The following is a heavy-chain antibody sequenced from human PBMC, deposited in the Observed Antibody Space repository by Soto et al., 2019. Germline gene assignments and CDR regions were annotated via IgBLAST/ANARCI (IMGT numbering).Heavy chain of an antibody. D-gene: IGHD3-22*01. CDR2: IYHSGST. J-gene: IGHJ5*02. CDR3: AREQYYYDSSGYYSGWFDP. Sequence: LSLTCAVSGGSISSGGYSWSWIRQPPGKGLEWIGYIYHSGSTYYNPSLKSRVTISVDRSKNQFSLKLSSVTAADTAVYYCAREQYYYDSSGYYSGWFDPWGQGTLVTVSS. V-gene: IGHV4-30-2*01. CDR1: GGSISSGGYS.